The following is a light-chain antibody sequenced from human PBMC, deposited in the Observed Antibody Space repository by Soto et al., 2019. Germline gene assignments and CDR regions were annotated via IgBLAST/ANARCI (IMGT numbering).Light chain of an antibody. J-gene: IGKJ3*01. Sequence: DIQMTQSPSSLSASVGDRVTITCQASQDISNYLSWYQQKPGKAPKLLIYDAANLQTGVPSRFSGGGSGTHFALTISSLQREDIATYYCQHYHKLPFTFGPGTKVDVK. CDR1: QDISNY. CDR2: DAA. V-gene: IGKV1-33*01. CDR3: QHYHKLPFT.